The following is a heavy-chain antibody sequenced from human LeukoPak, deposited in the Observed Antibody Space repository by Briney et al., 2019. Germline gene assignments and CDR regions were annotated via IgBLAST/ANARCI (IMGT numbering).Heavy chain of an antibody. J-gene: IGHJ3*02. D-gene: IGHD3-10*01. CDR1: GGSFSGYY. CDR3: ARGRTIWFGECNAFDI. Sequence: SETLSLTCAVYGGSFSGYYWGWIRQPPGKGLEGIGEINHSGSTNYNPSLKSRVTISVDTSKNQFSLKLSSVTAADTAVYYCARGRTIWFGECNAFDIWGQGTMVTVSS. CDR2: INHSGST. V-gene: IGHV4-34*01.